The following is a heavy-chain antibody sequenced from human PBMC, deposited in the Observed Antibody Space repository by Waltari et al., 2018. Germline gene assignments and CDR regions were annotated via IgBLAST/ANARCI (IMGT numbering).Heavy chain of an antibody. CDR2: IYYSGST. Sequence: QVQLQESGPGLVKPSQTLSLTCTVSGGSISSGGYSWSWIRQHPGKGLEWIGYIYYSGSTYYNPSLKSRVTISVDTSKNQFSLKLSSVTAADTAVYYCARGTGVGWFDPWGQGTLVTVSS. J-gene: IGHJ5*02. V-gene: IGHV4-31*03. CDR3: ARGTGVGWFDP. D-gene: IGHD2-8*02. CDR1: GGSISSGGYS.